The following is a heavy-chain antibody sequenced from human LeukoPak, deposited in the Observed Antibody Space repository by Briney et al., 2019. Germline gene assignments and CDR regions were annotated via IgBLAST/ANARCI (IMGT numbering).Heavy chain of an antibody. V-gene: IGHV3-23*01. CDR1: GFTFSSYA. CDR2: ISSSADKT. J-gene: IGHJ4*02. Sequence: GGSLRLSCAASGFTFSSYAINWVRQAPGKGLEWVSGISSSADKTYYADSVKGRFTISRDNSKNTVYLQMNSLRAEDTAIYYCARGRLTRGGSPYYFDYWGQGTLVTVSS. D-gene: IGHD3-10*01. CDR3: ARGRLTRGGSPYYFDY.